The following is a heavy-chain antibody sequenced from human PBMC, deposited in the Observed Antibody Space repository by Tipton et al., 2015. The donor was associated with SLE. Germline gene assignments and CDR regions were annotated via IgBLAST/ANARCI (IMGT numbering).Heavy chain of an antibody. CDR2: VNSDGTTT. Sequence: SLRLSCVDSSFTFSSYWMHWVRQAPSKGLVWVARVNSDGTTTSYADSVKGRFTISRDNAENTLFLQMNSLRVEDTAVYYCARGGGPGSSALPDPWGQGTLVAVSS. J-gene: IGHJ5*02. V-gene: IGHV3-74*01. CDR3: ARGGGPGSSALPDP. D-gene: IGHD6-25*01. CDR1: SFTFSSYW.